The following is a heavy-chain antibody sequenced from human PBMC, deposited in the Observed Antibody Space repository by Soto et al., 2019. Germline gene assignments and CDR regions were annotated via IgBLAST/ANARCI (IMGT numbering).Heavy chain of an antibody. CDR3: ASYDSSGRFDY. CDR1: RKSINITISY. D-gene: IGHD3-22*01. Sequence: SLIGTLIRKSINITISYCDWTRQPPVRGLEWIGSIYYSGSTYYNPSLKSRVTISVDTSKNQFSLKLSSVTAADTAVYYCASYDSSGRFDYWGQGTLVTVSS. CDR2: IYYSGST. V-gene: IGHV4-39*01. J-gene: IGHJ4*02.